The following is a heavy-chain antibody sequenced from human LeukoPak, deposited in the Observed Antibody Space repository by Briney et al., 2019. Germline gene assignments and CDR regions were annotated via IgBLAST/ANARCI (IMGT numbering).Heavy chain of an antibody. Sequence: PSETLSLTCTVSGVSISSYYWSWIRQPPGKGLEWIGYIYYSGSTNYNPSLKSRVTISVDTSKNQFSLKLSSVTAADTAVYYCARQYPYYYDSSGNHYYYYMDVWGKGTTVTVSS. J-gene: IGHJ6*03. CDR3: ARQYPYYYDSSGNHYYYYMDV. V-gene: IGHV4-59*08. D-gene: IGHD3-22*01. CDR2: IYYSGST. CDR1: GVSISSYY.